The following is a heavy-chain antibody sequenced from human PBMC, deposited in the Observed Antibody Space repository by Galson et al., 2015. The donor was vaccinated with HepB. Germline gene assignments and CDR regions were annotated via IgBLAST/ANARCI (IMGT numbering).Heavy chain of an antibody. Sequence: SLRLSCAASGFTFGDYAMSWFRQAPGKGLEWVGFIRSKAYGGTTEYAASVKGRFTISRDDSKSIAYLQMNSLKTEDTAVYYCTRVVDVVVPAASDYWGQGTLVTVSS. CDR2: IRSKAYGGTT. CDR3: TRVVDVVVPAASDY. V-gene: IGHV3-49*03. D-gene: IGHD2-2*01. J-gene: IGHJ4*02. CDR1: GFTFGDYA.